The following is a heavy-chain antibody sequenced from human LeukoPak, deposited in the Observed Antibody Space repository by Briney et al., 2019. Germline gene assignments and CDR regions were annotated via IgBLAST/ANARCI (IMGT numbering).Heavy chain of an antibody. Sequence: KPSQTLSLTCAVSGGSISSGGYSWSWIRQPPGKGLEWIGYIYRSGSTYYNPSLKSRVTISVDRSKNQFSLKLSSVTAADTAVYYCARGDGYDSKFDYWGQGTLVTVSS. D-gene: IGHD3-22*01. CDR3: ARGDGYDSKFDY. V-gene: IGHV4-30-2*01. J-gene: IGHJ4*02. CDR2: IYRSGST. CDR1: GGSISSGGYS.